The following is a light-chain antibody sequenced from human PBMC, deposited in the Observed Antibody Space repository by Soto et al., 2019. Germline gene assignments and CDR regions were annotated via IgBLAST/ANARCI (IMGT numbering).Light chain of an antibody. CDR1: QSVSSY. CDR3: QQRSNWPVT. Sequence: EIVLTQSPGTLSLSPGERATLSCRASQSVSSYLAWYQRKPGQSPRLLIYEPSTRPTGISARFSGSGSGKDFTLTISSLEPEDFAVSYCQQRSNWPVTFGPGTKV. CDR2: EPS. V-gene: IGKV3-11*01. J-gene: IGKJ1*01.